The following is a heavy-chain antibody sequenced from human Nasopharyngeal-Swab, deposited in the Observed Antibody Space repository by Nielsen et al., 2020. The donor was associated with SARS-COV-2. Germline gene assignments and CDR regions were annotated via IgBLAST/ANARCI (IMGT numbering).Heavy chain of an antibody. CDR1: GGSFSYYY. Sequence: SETLSLTCAIYGGSFSYYYWHWIRQSPGQGLEWIGEINQSGTTNYHASLKSRVTISVDTSKNHFSLKLTSVTAADTAVYYCAKGDRGDIRYRFDFWGQGTLVTVSS. D-gene: IGHD3-16*02. J-gene: IGHJ4*02. CDR3: AKGDRGDIRYRFDF. V-gene: IGHV4-34*01. CDR2: INQSGTT.